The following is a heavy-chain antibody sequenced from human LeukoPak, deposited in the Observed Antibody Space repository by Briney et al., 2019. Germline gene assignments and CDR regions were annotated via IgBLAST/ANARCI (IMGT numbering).Heavy chain of an antibody. D-gene: IGHD4-17*01. CDR3: ARGGYGDYVFY. V-gene: IGHV1-69*04. J-gene: IGHJ4*02. CDR1: GGTFSNYA. Sequence: SVKASCKASGGTFSNYAISWVRQAPGQGLEWMGRFIPILGIANYAQKFQGRVTITADKSTSTAYMELSSLRSEDTAVYYCARGGYGDYVFYWGQGTLVTVSS. CDR2: FIPILGIA.